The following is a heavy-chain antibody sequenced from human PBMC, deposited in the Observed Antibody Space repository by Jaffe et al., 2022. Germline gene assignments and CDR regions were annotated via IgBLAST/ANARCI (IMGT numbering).Heavy chain of an antibody. CDR3: ARRACYDYIWGSYRYTYVVHFDL. J-gene: IGHJ2*01. D-gene: IGHD3-16*02. CDR1: GGSISSSSYY. Sequence: QLQLQESGPGLVKPSETLSLTCTVSGGSISSSSYYWGWIRQPPGKGLEWIGSIYYSGSTYYNPSLKSRVTISVDTSKNQFSLKLSSVTAADTAVYYCARRACYDYIWGSYRYTYVVHFDLWGRGTLVTVSS. CDR2: IYYSGST. V-gene: IGHV4-39*01.